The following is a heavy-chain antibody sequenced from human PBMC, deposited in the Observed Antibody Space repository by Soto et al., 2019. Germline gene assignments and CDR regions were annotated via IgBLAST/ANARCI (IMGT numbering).Heavy chain of an antibody. CDR2: IYYSGST. CDR3: GRGGGDTAMLPEGSAP. V-gene: IGHV4-59*08. J-gene: IGHJ5*02. CDR1: GGSINSYC. Sequence: SETLSLTCTVSGGSINSYCWSWIRQPPGKGLEWIGYIYYSGSTNYNPSLKSRVTMSVDTSKNQFSLKLSSVTAADTAVYYCGRGGGDTAMLPEGSAPGGKGPLAPVSP. D-gene: IGHD5-18*01.